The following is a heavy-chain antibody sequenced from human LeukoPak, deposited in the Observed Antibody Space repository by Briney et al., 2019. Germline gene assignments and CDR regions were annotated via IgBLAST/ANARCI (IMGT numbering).Heavy chain of an antibody. Sequence: TGGSLRLSCAASGFTFSTYDMHWVRQATGKGLEWVSGIGTVGDTYYPDSVKGRFTISRENAKNSLYLQINSLRVGDAAVYYCARAKWVGASTIYFEYRGQGTLVTVSS. V-gene: IGHV3-13*01. CDR1: GFTFSTYD. D-gene: IGHD1-26*01. J-gene: IGHJ4*02. CDR2: IGTVGDT. CDR3: ARAKWVGASTIYFEY.